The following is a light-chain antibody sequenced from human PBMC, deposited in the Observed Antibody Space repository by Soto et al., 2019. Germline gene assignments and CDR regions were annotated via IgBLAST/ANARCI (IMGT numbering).Light chain of an antibody. CDR3: ETWDSYSHV. CDR2: EVS. Sequence: QSALTQPASVSGSPGQSITISCTGTNSDIGAYNYVSWYQHHPGKAPKVLIYEVSNRPSGVSSRFSGSKSGNTASLTIFGLQAEDEANYYCETWDSYSHVFGTGTKLTVL. J-gene: IGLJ1*01. CDR1: NSDIGAYNY. V-gene: IGLV2-14*01.